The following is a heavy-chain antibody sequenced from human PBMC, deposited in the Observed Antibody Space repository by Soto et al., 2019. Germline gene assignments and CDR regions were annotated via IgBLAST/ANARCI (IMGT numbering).Heavy chain of an antibody. J-gene: IGHJ4*02. D-gene: IGHD3-3*01. CDR1: GGSFSGYY. Sequence: SETLSLTCAVYGGSFSGYYWSWIRQPPGKGLEWIGEINHSGSTNYNPSLKSRVTISVDTSKNQFSLKLSSVTAADTAVYYCARGRNDFWSGYYGTDYWGQGTLVTVSS. CDR2: INHSGST. CDR3: ARGRNDFWSGYYGTDY. V-gene: IGHV4-34*01.